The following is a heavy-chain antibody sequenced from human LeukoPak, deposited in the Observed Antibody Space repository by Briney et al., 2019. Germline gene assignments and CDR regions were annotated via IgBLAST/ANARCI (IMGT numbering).Heavy chain of an antibody. CDR3: AAYGSGSYPFLYFDY. J-gene: IGHJ4*02. CDR1: GFTFSSYE. D-gene: IGHD3-10*01. V-gene: IGHV3-48*03. Sequence: GGSLRPSCAASGFTFSSYEMNWVRQAPGKGLEWVSYISSSGSTIYYADSVKGRFTISRDNAKNSLYLQMNSLRAEDTAVYYCAAYGSGSYPFLYFDYWGQGTLVTVSS. CDR2: ISSSGSTI.